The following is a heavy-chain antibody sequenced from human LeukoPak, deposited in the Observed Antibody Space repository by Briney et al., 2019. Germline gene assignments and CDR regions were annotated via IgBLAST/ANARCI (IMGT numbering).Heavy chain of an antibody. CDR1: GFTFSSYW. V-gene: IGHV3-7*01. Sequence: GGSLRLSCAASGFTFSSYWMSWVRQAPGKGLEWVANIKKDGSEKYYVDSVKGRFTISRDNAKTSLYLQMNSLRAEDTAVYYCARVVGLTGYSSTWYSGYYYYMDVWGKGTTVTVSS. CDR3: ARVVGLTGYSSTWYSGYYYYMDV. J-gene: IGHJ6*03. CDR2: IKKDGSEK. D-gene: IGHD6-13*01.